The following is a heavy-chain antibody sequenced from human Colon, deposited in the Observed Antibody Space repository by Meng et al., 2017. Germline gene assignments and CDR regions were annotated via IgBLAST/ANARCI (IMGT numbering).Heavy chain of an antibody. Sequence: QVQLRESGPALVKPSETLSLTCTVSGASISSYYWSWIRQPPGKGLEWIGYIYYSGSTIYNPSLKSRVTISEDTSKNQFSLKLTSVTAADTAVYYCARVLVIVTATTDALDIWGQGTMVTVSS. V-gene: IGHV4-59*01. CDR1: GASISSYY. CDR2: IYYSGST. D-gene: IGHD2-21*02. J-gene: IGHJ3*02. CDR3: ARVLVIVTATTDALDI.